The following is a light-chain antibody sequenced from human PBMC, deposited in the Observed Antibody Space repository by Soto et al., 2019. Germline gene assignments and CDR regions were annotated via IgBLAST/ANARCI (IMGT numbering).Light chain of an antibody. V-gene: IGKV3-15*01. CDR1: QSVSTN. CDR2: GAS. Sequence: EIVMTQSPATLPVSPGERATLSCRTSQSVSTNLAWYQQKPGQAPRLLIYGASTRATGIPARFSGSGSGTEFTLTISSLQSEDFAVYYCQHYSNWPPWTFGQGTKVEVK. J-gene: IGKJ1*01. CDR3: QHYSNWPPWT.